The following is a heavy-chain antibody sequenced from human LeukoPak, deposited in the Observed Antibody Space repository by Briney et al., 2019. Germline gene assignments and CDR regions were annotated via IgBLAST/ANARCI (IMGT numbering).Heavy chain of an antibody. V-gene: IGHV3-7*01. Sequence: GGSLRFSCAASGFTFNSYGMSWVRQAPGKGLEWVANIKLDGSEKYYVDSVKGRFTISRDNAKNSLYLQMNRLRAEDTAVYYCARAFSGTYVADAFDIWGQGTMVTVSS. J-gene: IGHJ3*02. CDR1: GFTFNSYG. CDR3: ARAFSGTYVADAFDI. CDR2: IKLDGSEK. D-gene: IGHD1-26*01.